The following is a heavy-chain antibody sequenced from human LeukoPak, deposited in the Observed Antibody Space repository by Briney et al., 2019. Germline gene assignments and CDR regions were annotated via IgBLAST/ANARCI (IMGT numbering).Heavy chain of an antibody. CDR1: GFTFSSYW. Sequence: EGSLRLSCAASGFTFSSYWMSWVRQAPGKGLEWVANIKQDGSEKYYVDSVKGRFTISRDNAKKSLFLQMNSLRAEDTAVYYCARTGDYGSGRYFRPFDYWGQGALVTVSS. D-gene: IGHD3-10*01. CDR3: ARTGDYGSGRYFRPFDY. V-gene: IGHV3-7*01. J-gene: IGHJ4*02. CDR2: IKQDGSEK.